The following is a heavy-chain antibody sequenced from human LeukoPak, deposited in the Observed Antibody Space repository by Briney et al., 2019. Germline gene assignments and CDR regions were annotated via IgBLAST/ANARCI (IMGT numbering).Heavy chain of an antibody. CDR3: ARAGNGYRGWYYYYGMDV. Sequence: ASVKVSFKASGYTFTIYGISWVRQAPGQGLEGMGWISAYNGNTNYAQKLQGRVTMTTDTSTSTAYMELRSLRSDDTAVYYCARAGNGYRGWYYYYGMDVWGQGTTVTVS. CDR1: GYTFTIYG. D-gene: IGHD4-23*01. J-gene: IGHJ6*02. CDR2: ISAYNGNT. V-gene: IGHV1-18*01.